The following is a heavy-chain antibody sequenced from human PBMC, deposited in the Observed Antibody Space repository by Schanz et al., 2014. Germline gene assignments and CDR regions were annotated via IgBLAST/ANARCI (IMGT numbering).Heavy chain of an antibody. V-gene: IGHV3-23*04. CDR1: GFTFSTFA. CDR2: ISSGGGST. D-gene: IGHD6-13*01. J-gene: IGHJ4*02. Sequence: EVQLVESGGDLVQPGGSLRLSCSASGFTFSTFAMHWVRQAPGKGLVWVSSISSGGGSTYYADSVKGRFTISRDNSKNTLYLQMKSLRAEDTAVYYCARGLIAAAGGAFDYWGQGTLVAVSA. CDR3: ARGLIAAAGGAFDY.